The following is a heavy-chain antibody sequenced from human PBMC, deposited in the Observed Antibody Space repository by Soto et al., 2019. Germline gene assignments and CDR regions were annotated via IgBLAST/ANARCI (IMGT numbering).Heavy chain of an antibody. Sequence: EVQLLESGGGLVQPGGSLRLSCAASGFTFSSYAMSWVRQAPGKGLEWVSAISGSGGSTYYADSVKGRFTIARDNSKNTLYLQMNSLRAEDTAVYYCAKDLGYSSGWSYFDYWGQGTLVTVSS. CDR2: ISGSGGST. J-gene: IGHJ4*02. D-gene: IGHD6-19*01. CDR1: GFTFSSYA. V-gene: IGHV3-23*01. CDR3: AKDLGYSSGWSYFDY.